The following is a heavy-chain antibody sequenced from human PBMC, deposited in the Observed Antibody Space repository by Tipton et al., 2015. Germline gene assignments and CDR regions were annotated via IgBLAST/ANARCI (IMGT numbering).Heavy chain of an antibody. CDR3: ARARGRHGGLFDS. J-gene: IGHJ4*02. V-gene: IGHV4-38-2*01. CDR2: IQYSGGT. D-gene: IGHD4-23*01. CDR1: GYSISSGYY. Sequence: TLSLTCDVSGYSISSGYYWSWIRQPPGKELQWIGYIQYSGGTNYNPSLESRVSISVDTSKTQFSLKMSSVTASDTAVYYCARARGRHGGLFDSWGQGILVTVSS.